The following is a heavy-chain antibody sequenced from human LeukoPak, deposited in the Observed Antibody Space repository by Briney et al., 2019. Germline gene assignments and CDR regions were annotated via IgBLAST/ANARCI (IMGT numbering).Heavy chain of an antibody. CDR2: MNPNSGNT. Sequence: ASVKVSCKASGYTFTTYEIHWVRQATGQGLEWMGWMNPNSGNTGYVQNFQGRVTITRTTSINTAYMELSSLRSEDTAVYYCARGAPRSFDYWGQGTLVTVSS. J-gene: IGHJ4*02. CDR3: ARGAPRSFDY. V-gene: IGHV1-8*03. CDR1: GYTFTTYE.